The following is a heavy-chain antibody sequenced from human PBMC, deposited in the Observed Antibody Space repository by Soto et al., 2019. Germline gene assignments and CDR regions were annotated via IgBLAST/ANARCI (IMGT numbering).Heavy chain of an antibody. V-gene: IGHV1-18*01. J-gene: IGHJ5*02. CDR2: ISAYNGNT. D-gene: IGHD2-8*01. CDR1: GYTFTSYG. Sequence: ASVTVSCQASGYTFTSYGISWVRQAPGQGLEWMGWISAYNGNTNYAQKLQGRVTMTTDTSTSTAYMELRSLRSDDTAVYYCARRMALNWFDPWGQGTLVTVSS. CDR3: ARRMALNWFDP.